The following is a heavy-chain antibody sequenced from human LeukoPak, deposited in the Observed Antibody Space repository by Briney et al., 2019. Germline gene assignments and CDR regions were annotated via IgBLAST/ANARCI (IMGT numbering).Heavy chain of an antibody. V-gene: IGHV1-18*01. CDR3: ARSLGFALDV. CDR2: ISAYNGNT. CDR1: GYTFTSYG. J-gene: IGHJ6*04. Sequence: GASVQVSCKAPGYTFTSYGISWVRQAPGQGLEWMGWISAYNGNTNYAQKLQGRVTMTTDTSTSTAYMELRSLRSDDTAVYCCARSLGFALDVWGKGTTVTVSS.